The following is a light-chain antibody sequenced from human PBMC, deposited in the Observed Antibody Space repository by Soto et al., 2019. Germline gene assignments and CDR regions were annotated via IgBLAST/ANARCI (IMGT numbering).Light chain of an antibody. CDR1: QSISTS. CDR3: LQTYTVPRT. Sequence: DIQMTQSPSSLSASVGDRVTITCRASQSISTSLCWFQQTPGRAPKLLISDASTLQSGVPSRFSGSGFGTDFTLTISSLQPEDFAAYYCLQTYTVPRTFGQGTNLDIK. CDR2: DAS. V-gene: IGKV1-39*01. J-gene: IGKJ2*01.